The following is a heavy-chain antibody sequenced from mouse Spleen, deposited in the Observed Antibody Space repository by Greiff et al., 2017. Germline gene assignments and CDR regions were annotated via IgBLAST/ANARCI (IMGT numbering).Heavy chain of an antibody. Sequence: VKVVESGPELVKPGASVKLSCKASGYTFTSYGISWVKQRTGQGLEWIGEIYPRSGNTYYNEKFKGKATLTADKSSSTAYMELRSLTSEDSAVYFCARSGGYWGQGTTLTVSS. D-gene: IGHD3-2*02. V-gene: IGHV1-81*01. CDR3: ARSGGY. CDR2: IYPRSGNT. J-gene: IGHJ2*01. CDR1: GYTFTSYG.